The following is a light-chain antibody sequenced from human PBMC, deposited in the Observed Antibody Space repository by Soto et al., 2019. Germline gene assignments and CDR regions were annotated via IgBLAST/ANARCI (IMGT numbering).Light chain of an antibody. Sequence: QSALTQPASVSGSPGQSITISCTGTSSDIGAYNFVSWYQQHPGKAPKLMLYDVNIRPSGVSNRFSVSKSDNTAPLTISGLQAQDEGDYYCTSWTTSTTMIFGGGTKLTVL. CDR2: DVN. CDR3: TSWTTSTTMI. V-gene: IGLV2-14*03. J-gene: IGLJ2*01. CDR1: SSDIGAYNF.